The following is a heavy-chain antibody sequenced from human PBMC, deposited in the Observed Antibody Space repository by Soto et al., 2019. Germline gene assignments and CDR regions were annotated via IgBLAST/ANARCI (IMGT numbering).Heavy chain of an antibody. D-gene: IGHD7-27*01. CDR2: INHSGST. J-gene: IGHJ4*02. Sequence: SETLSLTCAVYGGSFSGYYWSWIRQPPGKGLEWIGEINHSGSTNYNPSLKSRVTISVDTSKNQFSLKLSSVTAADTAVYYCARNWGSLDRGYYFDYWGQGTLVTVSS. V-gene: IGHV4-34*01. CDR1: GGSFSGYY. CDR3: ARNWGSLDRGYYFDY.